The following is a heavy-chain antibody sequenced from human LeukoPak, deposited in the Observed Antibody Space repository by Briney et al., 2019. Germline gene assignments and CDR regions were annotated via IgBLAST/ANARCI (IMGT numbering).Heavy chain of an antibody. D-gene: IGHD1-14*01. Sequence: ASVKVSCKASGYTFTGYYMHWVRQAPGQGLEWMGWINPNSGGTNYAQRFQGRVTMTRDTSISTAYMELSSLRSDDTAVYYCARGVAGVYFYYYMDVWGKGTTVTVSS. J-gene: IGHJ6*03. CDR1: GYTFTGYY. CDR2: INPNSGGT. CDR3: ARGVAGVYFYYYMDV. V-gene: IGHV1-2*02.